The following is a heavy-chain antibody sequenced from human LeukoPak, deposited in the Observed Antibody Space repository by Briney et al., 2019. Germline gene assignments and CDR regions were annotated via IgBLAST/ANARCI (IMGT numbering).Heavy chain of an antibody. CDR2: IYHTGTT. Sequence: SETLSLTCTVSGHAINTNYYWAWIRQSPGKGPEWIGTIYHTGTTYYNPSLKTRVTITVDASKDQFSLRVTSATAADTAVYYCARDGVTFYYYYMDVWGKGTTVTVSS. J-gene: IGHJ6*03. CDR3: ARDGVTFYYYYMDV. D-gene: IGHD3-3*01. V-gene: IGHV4-38-2*02. CDR1: GHAINTNYY.